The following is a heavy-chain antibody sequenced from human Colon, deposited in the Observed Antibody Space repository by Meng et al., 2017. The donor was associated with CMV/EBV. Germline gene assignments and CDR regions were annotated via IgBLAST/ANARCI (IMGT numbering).Heavy chain of an antibody. J-gene: IGHJ4*02. V-gene: IGHV3-48*04. Sequence: GESLKISCSASGFMMKDYNMNWVRQAPGKGLEWVSYISSSSSSIYYADSVKGRFTISRDNAKNSLYLQMNSLRAEDTAVYYCARNGDTMDHWGQGTVVTVSS. CDR3: ARNGDTMDH. D-gene: IGHD3-10*01. CDR1: GFMMKDYN. CDR2: ISSSSSSI.